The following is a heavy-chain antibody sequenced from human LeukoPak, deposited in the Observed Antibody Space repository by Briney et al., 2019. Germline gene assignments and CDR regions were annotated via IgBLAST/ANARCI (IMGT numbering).Heavy chain of an antibody. CDR1: GFTFDDYA. V-gene: IGHV3-9*01. J-gene: IGHJ3*02. Sequence: PGRSLRLSCAASGFTFDDYAMHWVRQAPGKGLEWVSGISWNSGSIGYADSVKGRFTISRDNAKNSLYLQMNSLRAEDTALYYCARVRSYPDAFDIWGQGTMVTVSS. CDR2: ISWNSGSI. D-gene: IGHD1-26*01. CDR3: ARVRSYPDAFDI.